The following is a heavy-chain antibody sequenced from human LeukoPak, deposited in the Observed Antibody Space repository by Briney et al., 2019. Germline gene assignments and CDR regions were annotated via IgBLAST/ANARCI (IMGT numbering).Heavy chain of an antibody. CDR2: IIPIFGTA. D-gene: IGHD3-10*01. J-gene: IGHJ4*02. CDR1: GGTFSSYA. CDR3: ARSGSGSYPPPDY. Sequence: SVKVSCKASGGTFSSYAISWVRQAPGQGLEWMGGIIPIFGTANYAQKFQGSVTITADKSTSTAYMEPSSLRSEDTAVYYCARSGSGSYPPPDYWGQGTLVTVSS. V-gene: IGHV1-69*06.